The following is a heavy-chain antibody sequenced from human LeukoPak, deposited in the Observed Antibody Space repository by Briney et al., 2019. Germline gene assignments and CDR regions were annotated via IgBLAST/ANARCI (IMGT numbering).Heavy chain of an antibody. CDR1: GYSFASYW. CDR2: IYPGDSDT. V-gene: IGHV5-51*01. J-gene: IGHJ4*02. Sequence: GGSLKISCKGSGYSFASYWIAWVRHMPGKGLEWMGLIYPGDSDTRYSPSFQGQVTISADKSISTAYLQWSSLTASDTAMYYCASGGIAVAVPFDFWGQGTLVTVSS. CDR3: ASGGIAVAVPFDF. D-gene: IGHD6-19*01.